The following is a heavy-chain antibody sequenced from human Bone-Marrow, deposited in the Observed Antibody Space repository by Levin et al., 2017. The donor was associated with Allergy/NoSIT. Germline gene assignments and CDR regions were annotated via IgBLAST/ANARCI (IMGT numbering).Heavy chain of an antibody. V-gene: IGHV3-23*01. CDR2: ISVSSGSR. Sequence: GSLRLSCVGSGFTFSDYAMNWVRQAPGKGLEWVSIISVSSGSRYYADSVKGRFTISRDSPKNTLYLQMNNLRADDTAVYYCAKEAVRYCTGGSCSYGMDVWGQGTTVIVS. CDR3: AKEAVRYCTGGSCSYGMDV. D-gene: IGHD2-8*02. J-gene: IGHJ6*02. CDR1: GFTFSDYA.